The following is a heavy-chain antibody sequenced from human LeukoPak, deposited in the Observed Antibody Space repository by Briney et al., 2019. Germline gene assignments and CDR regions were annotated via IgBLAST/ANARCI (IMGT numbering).Heavy chain of an antibody. V-gene: IGHV1-2*02. CDR2: IKPNSGGT. CDR1: GYTVTCYY. D-gene: IGHD6-19*01. Sequence: ASVKVSCKASGYTVTCYYMHWVRQAPGQGREWMGWIKPNSGGTNYAQKFQGRVTMTRDTSISTAYMELSRLRSDDTAVYYCARLAGRGPFDYWGQGTLVTVSS. J-gene: IGHJ4*02. CDR3: ARLAGRGPFDY.